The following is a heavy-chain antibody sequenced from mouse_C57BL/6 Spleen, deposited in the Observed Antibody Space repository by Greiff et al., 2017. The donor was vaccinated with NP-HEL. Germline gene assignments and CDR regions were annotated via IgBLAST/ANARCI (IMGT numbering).Heavy chain of an antibody. CDR1: GYTFTSYW. Sequence: VQLQQSGTVLARPGASVKMSCKTSGYTFTSYWMHWVKQRPGQGLEWIGAIYPGNSDTSYNQKFKGKAKLTAVTSASTAYMEISSLTNEDSAVYYCTRWGTVVAKNFDYWGQGTTLTVSS. CDR2: IYPGNSDT. CDR3: TRWGTVVAKNFDY. D-gene: IGHD1-1*01. J-gene: IGHJ2*01. V-gene: IGHV1-5*01.